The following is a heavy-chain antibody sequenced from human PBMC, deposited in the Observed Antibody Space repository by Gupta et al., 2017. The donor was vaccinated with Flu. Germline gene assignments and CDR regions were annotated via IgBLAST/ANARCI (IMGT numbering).Heavy chain of an antibody. CDR3: AAEQRWVEPVVRFATPSPATSRKFHP. CDR2: IVVGTGNT. J-gene: IGHJ5*02. Sequence: QMQLVQSGPEVKRPGTSVKVSCKASEFSFSSSAMHWVRQARGQRLEWIGLIVVGTGNTKYAQKFQGRVTFNTDRSTGTAYMDLRGLRYDDTAVYFCAAEQRWVEPVVRFATPSPATSRKFHPWGQGTLVTVSS. V-gene: IGHV1-58*02. D-gene: IGHD3-10*02. CDR1: EFSFSSSA.